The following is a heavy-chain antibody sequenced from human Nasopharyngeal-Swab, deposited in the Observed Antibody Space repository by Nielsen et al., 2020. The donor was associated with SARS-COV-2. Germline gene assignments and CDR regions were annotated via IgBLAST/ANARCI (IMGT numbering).Heavy chain of an antibody. D-gene: IGHD6-19*01. CDR1: GFTFGDYA. Sequence: GGSLRLSCTASGFTFGDYAMSWVRQAPGKGLEWVGFIRSKAYGGTTEYAASVKGRFTISRDDSKSIAYLQMNSLKTEDTAVYYCTLTGYSSGWSVYYYYGMDVWGQGTTVTVPS. V-gene: IGHV3-49*04. J-gene: IGHJ6*02. CDR3: TLTGYSSGWSVYYYYGMDV. CDR2: IRSKAYGGTT.